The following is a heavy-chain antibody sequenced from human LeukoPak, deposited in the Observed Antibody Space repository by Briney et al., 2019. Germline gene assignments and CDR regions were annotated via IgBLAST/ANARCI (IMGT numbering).Heavy chain of an antibody. V-gene: IGHV4-34*01. J-gene: IGHJ4*02. CDR2: INHSGST. Sequence: SETLSPTCAVYGGSFSGYYWSWIRQPPGKGLEWIGEINHSGSTNYNPSLKSRVTISVDTSKNQFSLKLSSVTAADTAVYYCARGGIVGATPPFDYWGQGTLVTVSS. CDR1: GGSFSGYY. CDR3: ARGGIVGATPPFDY. D-gene: IGHD1-26*01.